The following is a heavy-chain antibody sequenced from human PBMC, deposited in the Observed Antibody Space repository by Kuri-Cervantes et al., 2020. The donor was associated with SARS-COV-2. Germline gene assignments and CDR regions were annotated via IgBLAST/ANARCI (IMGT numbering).Heavy chain of an antibody. V-gene: IGHV3-30-3*01. Sequence: GGSLRLSCAASGFTFSSYAMSWVRQAPGKGLEWVAVISYDGSNKYYADSVKGRFTISRDNSKNTLYLQMNSLRAEDTAVYYCAREHGSGWYSRGYYFDYWGQGTLVTVSS. J-gene: IGHJ4*02. CDR1: GFTFSSYA. CDR3: AREHGSGWYSRGYYFDY. D-gene: IGHD6-19*01. CDR2: ISYDGSNK.